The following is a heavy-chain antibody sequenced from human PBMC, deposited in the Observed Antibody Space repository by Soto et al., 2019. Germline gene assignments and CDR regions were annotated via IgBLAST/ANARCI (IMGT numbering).Heavy chain of an antibody. Sequence: QVQLVQSGAEVKKPGASVKVSCKASGYTFTNFGITWVRQAPGQGLEWMGWISAYNGNTNYVQKFQGRVTMTTDTATGTASMELRSLRPADTASYSCARGGTPTAYWGRGTLATVSS. J-gene: IGHJ4*02. D-gene: IGHD2-21*02. CDR1: GYTFTNFG. V-gene: IGHV1-18*01. CDR3: ARGGTPTAY. CDR2: ISAYNGNT.